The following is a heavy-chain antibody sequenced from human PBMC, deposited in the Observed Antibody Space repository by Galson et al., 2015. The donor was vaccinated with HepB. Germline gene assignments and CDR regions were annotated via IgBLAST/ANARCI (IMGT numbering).Heavy chain of an antibody. CDR2: IDYNGGST. CDR1: GFTLISNH. D-gene: IGHD2/OR15-2a*01. J-gene: IGHJ6*02. CDR3: ARGAYFAMDV. V-gene: IGHV3-74*01. Sequence: SLRLSCAASGFTLISNHMHWVRQGPGKGLVWVSSIDYNGGSTTYADSVRGRFSISRDNAKNTLYLQINSLRAEDTAVYYCARGAYFAMDVWGQGTTVTVSS.